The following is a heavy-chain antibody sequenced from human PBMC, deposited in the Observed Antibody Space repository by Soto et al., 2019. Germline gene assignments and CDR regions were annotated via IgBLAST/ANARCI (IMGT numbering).Heavy chain of an antibody. CDR2: IKSKTDGGTT. V-gene: IGHV3-15*01. Sequence: LRLSCAASGFTFSNAWMSWVRQAPGKGLEWVGRIKSKTDGGTTDYAAPVKGRFTISRDDSKNTLYLQMNSLKTEDTAVYYCTTDGSILTGNNFDYWGQGTLVTVSS. CDR3: TTDGSILTGNNFDY. CDR1: GFTFSNAW. J-gene: IGHJ4*02. D-gene: IGHD3-9*01.